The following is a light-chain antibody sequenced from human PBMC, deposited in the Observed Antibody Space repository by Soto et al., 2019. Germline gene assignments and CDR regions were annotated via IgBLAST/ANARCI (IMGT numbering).Light chain of an antibody. J-gene: IGKJ4*02. CDR2: DAS. V-gene: IGKV3-11*01. CDR3: QQRSTWPRT. CDR1: QSVSSY. Sequence: LTQKAPTRSVSAQRVDLGGRRASQSVSSYLAWYQQKPGQAPRLLIYDASNRATGIPARFSGSGSGTEFTLTISCLEPEDFAVYYCQQRSTWPRTFGGGTKVDIK.